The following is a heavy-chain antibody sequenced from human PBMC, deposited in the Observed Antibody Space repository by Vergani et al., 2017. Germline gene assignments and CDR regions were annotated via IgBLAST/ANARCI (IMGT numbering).Heavy chain of an antibody. D-gene: IGHD6-19*01. V-gene: IGHV1-18*01. Sequence: QVQLVQSGAEVKKPGASVKVSCKASGYTFTSYGISWVRQAPGQGLEWMGWISAYNGNTNYAQKLQGRVTMTTDTSTSTAYMELRSLRSADTAVYYCARDLVAVAGNYYYGMDVWGQGTTVTVSS. J-gene: IGHJ6*02. CDR3: ARDLVAVAGNYYYGMDV. CDR2: ISAYNGNT. CDR1: GYTFTSYG.